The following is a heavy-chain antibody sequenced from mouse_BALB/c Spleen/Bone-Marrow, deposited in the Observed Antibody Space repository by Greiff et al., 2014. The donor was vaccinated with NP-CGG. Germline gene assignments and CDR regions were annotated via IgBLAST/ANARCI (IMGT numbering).Heavy chain of an antibody. Sequence: EVQLVESGGDLVYPGGSLKLSCAASGFTFSSYGMSWVRQTPDTRLEWVATINSGGTNTYYPDSMKGRFTISRDNAKNTLYLQMSSLRSEDTAMYSFSRRGIYDERAVMDYWGRGTSVTVSS. CDR3: SRRGIYDERAVMDY. CDR2: INSGGTNT. D-gene: IGHD3-3*01. J-gene: IGHJ4*01. CDR1: GFTFSSYG. V-gene: IGHV5-6*01.